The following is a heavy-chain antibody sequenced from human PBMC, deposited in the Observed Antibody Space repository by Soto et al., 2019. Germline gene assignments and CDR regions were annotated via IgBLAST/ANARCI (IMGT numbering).Heavy chain of an antibody. CDR1: GFTFSRYW. D-gene: IGHD2-21*01. V-gene: IGHV3-74*01. CDR3: AREDSFDPFHH. Sequence: EVQLVESGGGLVQPGESLRLSCVASGFTFSRYWMNWVRQAPGKGLVWVSRISSDGSNTTYADSVKGRFTISRDQAKNTLYLQMNSLRVEDTAVYHCAREDSFDPFHHWGQGTLVTVSS. CDR2: ISSDGSNT. J-gene: IGHJ1*01.